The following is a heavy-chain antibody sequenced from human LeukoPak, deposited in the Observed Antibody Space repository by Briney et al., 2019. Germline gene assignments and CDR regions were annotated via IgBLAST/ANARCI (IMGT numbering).Heavy chain of an antibody. V-gene: IGHV3-30*18. CDR3: AKDPYGEIATTLIKGFDY. CDR2: ISYDGSNK. J-gene: IGHJ4*02. CDR1: GFTFSSYG. D-gene: IGHD5-24*01. Sequence: GGSLRLSCAASGFTFSSYGMHWVRQAPGKGLEWVAVISYDGSNKYYADSVKGRFTISRDNSKNTLYLQMNSLRAEDTAVYYCAKDPYGEIATTLIKGFDYWGQGTLVTVSS.